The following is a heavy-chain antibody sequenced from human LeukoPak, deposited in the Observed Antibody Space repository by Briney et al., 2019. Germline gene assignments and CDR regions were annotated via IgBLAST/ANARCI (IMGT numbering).Heavy chain of an antibody. CDR3: ASRSPASDY. Sequence: GGSLRLSCAASGFTFRNYWMSWVRQAPGKGLEFVANIKQEGSEKYYVDSVKGRFTISRDNSKNTLYLEMNSLRVEDTAVYYCASRSPASDYWGQGTLVTVSS. V-gene: IGHV3-7*02. CDR1: GFTFRNYW. J-gene: IGHJ4*02. CDR2: IKQEGSEK. D-gene: IGHD2-2*01.